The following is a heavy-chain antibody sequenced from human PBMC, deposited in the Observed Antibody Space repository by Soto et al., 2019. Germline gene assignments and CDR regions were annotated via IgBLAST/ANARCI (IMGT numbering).Heavy chain of an antibody. CDR2: ISGSVDNT. CDR3: AKDRPNYSFWSGLPLSSNWFDP. V-gene: IGHV3-23*01. J-gene: IGHJ5*02. Sequence: EVQMLESGGGLVQPGGSLRLSCAASGFTFSNYGMTWVRQAPGKGLEWVSGISGSVDNTFYADSVRGRFTISRDNSKNTLYLQMNNLRAEDTAVYYCAKDRPNYSFWSGLPLSSNWFDPWGQGTLVTVSS. D-gene: IGHD3-3*01. CDR1: GFTFSNYG.